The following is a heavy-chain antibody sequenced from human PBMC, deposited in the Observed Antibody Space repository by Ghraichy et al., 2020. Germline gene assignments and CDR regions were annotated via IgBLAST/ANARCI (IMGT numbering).Heavy chain of an antibody. CDR2: ISYDGSNK. CDR1: GFTFSSYA. V-gene: IGHV3-30-3*01. J-gene: IGHJ4*02. D-gene: IGHD3-3*01. Sequence: GGSLRLSCAASGFTFSSYAMHWVRQAPGKGLEWVAVISYDGSNKYYADSVKGRFTISRDNSKNTLYLQMNSLRAEDTAVYYCARELPGGVVRRNYFDYWGQGTLVTVSS. CDR3: ARELPGGVVRRNYFDY.